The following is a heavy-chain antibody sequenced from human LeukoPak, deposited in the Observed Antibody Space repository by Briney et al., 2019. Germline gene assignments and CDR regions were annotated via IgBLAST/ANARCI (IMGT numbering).Heavy chain of an antibody. CDR1: GYTFTSYG. CDR3: ARDGAKWYCSGGSCYSSGYYYMDV. D-gene: IGHD2-15*01. CDR2: MNPNCGNT. Sequence: GASVKVSCKASGYTFTSYGISWVRQATGQGLEWMGWMNPNCGNTGYAQKFQGRVTITRNTSISTAYMELSSLRSEDTAVYYCARDGAKWYCSGGSCYSSGYYYMDVWGKGTTVTVSS. J-gene: IGHJ6*03. V-gene: IGHV1-8*03.